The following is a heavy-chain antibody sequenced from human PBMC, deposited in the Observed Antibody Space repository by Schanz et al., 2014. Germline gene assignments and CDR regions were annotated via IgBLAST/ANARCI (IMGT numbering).Heavy chain of an antibody. CDR1: GFSFDKYG. CDR3: AKDLPAVAVAPLMTGLYDS. V-gene: IGHV3-33*06. Sequence: SGGGVVQPGRSLRLSCAASGFSFDKYGMHWVRQAPGKGLEWVGVIWYDGSKTYYADSVRGRFTISRENSKNTLHLQMNSLRAEDTAVYHCAKDLPAVAVAPLMTGLYDSWGQGTLVTVSS. CDR2: IWYDGSKT. J-gene: IGHJ4*02. D-gene: IGHD6-19*01.